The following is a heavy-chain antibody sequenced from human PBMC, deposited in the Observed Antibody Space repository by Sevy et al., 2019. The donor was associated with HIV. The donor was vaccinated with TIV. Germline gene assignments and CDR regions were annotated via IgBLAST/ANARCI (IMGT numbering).Heavy chain of an antibody. CDR2: INPSGGST. D-gene: IGHD3-22*01. CDR3: ARADYYDHSGPGY. Sequence: APVKVSCKASGYTFTNYYIHWVRQAPGQGLEWMGLINPSGGSTSYAQKFQGRVTMTRDTSTSTVYMKLSSLRSDDTGVYYCARADYYDHSGPGYWGQGTLVTVSS. CDR1: GYTFTNYY. J-gene: IGHJ4*02. V-gene: IGHV1-46*01.